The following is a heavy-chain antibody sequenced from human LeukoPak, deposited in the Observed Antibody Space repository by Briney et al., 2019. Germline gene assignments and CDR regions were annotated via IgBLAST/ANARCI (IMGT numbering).Heavy chain of an antibody. V-gene: IGHV4-59*01. CDR3: ARESLGYSYGFPHYYCMDV. CDR1: GGSISSYY. J-gene: IGHJ6*03. Sequence: SETLSLTCTVSGGSISSYYWSWIRQPPGKGLEWIGYIYYSGSTNYNPSLKSRVTISVDTSKNQFSLKLSSVTAADTAVYYCARESLGYSYGFPHYYCMDVWGKGTTVTVSS. CDR2: IYYSGST. D-gene: IGHD5-18*01.